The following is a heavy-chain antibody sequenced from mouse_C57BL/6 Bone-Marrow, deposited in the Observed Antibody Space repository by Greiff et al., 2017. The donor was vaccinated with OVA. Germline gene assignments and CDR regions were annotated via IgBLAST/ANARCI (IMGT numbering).Heavy chain of an antibody. D-gene: IGHD2-2*01. CDR3: ARRGLRRNWFAY. J-gene: IGHJ3*01. CDR1: GYTFTSYW. CDR2: IDPSDSYT. V-gene: IGHV1-50*01. Sequence: QVQLQQPGAELVKPGASVKLSCKASGYTFTSYWMQWVKQRPGQGLEWIGEIDPSDSYTNYNQKFKGKATLTVYTSSSTAYMQLSSLTSEDSAVYYCARRGLRRNWFAYWGQGTLVTVSA.